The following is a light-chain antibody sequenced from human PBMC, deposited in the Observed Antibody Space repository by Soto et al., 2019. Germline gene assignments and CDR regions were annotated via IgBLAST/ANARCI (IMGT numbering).Light chain of an antibody. CDR2: AAS. J-gene: IGKJ3*01. V-gene: IGKV1-39*01. CDR1: QSISSY. Sequence: DIQMTQSPSSLSASVGDRVTITCRASQSISSYLNWYQQKPGKAPKLLIYAASSLQSGVPSRFSGSGSGTDFTLTISSLRPEDFATYYCPQSYSTLCYLGPGTKVDIK. CDR3: PQSYSTLCY.